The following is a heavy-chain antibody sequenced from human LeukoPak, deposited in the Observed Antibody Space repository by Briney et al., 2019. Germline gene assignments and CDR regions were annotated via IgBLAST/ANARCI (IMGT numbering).Heavy chain of an antibody. Sequence: GGSLRLSCAASGFTFRSHWMHWVPQAPGKGLVWVSRINGDGSNTTYADSVKGRFTISRDNAKNTLYLQMNSLRAEDTAVYYCARGGYSSSWYIYWGQGTLVTVSS. D-gene: IGHD6-13*01. V-gene: IGHV3-74*03. CDR3: ARGGYSSSWYIY. CDR2: INGDGSNT. J-gene: IGHJ4*02. CDR1: GFTFRSHW.